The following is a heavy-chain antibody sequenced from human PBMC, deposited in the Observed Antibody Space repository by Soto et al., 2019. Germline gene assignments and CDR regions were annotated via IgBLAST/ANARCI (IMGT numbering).Heavy chain of an antibody. J-gene: IGHJ4*02. CDR1: GYTFTSHD. CDR3: ARGRYAIRGAFIIGELEH. D-gene: IGHD3-10*01. CDR2: MNPNSGNT. Sequence: QVQLVQSGAEVKMPGASVKVSCKASGYTFTSHDINWVRQATGQGLEWMGWMNPNSGNTGYGQKFQGRIAMTRNTSTTTAYGELSSMKSADTAVYYCARGRYAIRGAFIIGELEHWGQGSMVIVSS. V-gene: IGHV1-8*01.